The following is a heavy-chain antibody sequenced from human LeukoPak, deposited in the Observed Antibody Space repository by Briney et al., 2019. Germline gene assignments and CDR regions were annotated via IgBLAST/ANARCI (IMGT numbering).Heavy chain of an antibody. CDR3: ARDLTGPYDH. CDR2: INVEGNYI. J-gene: IGHJ4*02. Sequence: GESLTLSCAASGFTFSRYWMHWVRQAPGKGLVWVARINVEGNYIDYAESVKGRFTISRDSAKNTLYLQMNSVRAEDTAVYSCARDLTGPYDHWGQGTLVTVSS. D-gene: IGHD3-22*01. CDR1: GFTFSRYW. V-gene: IGHV3-74*01.